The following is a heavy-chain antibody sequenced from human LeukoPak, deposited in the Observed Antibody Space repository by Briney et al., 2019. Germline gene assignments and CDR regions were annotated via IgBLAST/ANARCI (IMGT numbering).Heavy chain of an antibody. D-gene: IGHD1-26*01. V-gene: IGHV3-20*04. CDR3: ARVGSGSYYTPVYNWFDP. CDR2: INWNGGST. J-gene: IGHJ5*02. CDR1: GFTFSSYG. Sequence: GGSLRLSCAASGFTFSSYGMSWVRQAPGKGLEWVSGINWNGGSTGYADSVKGRFTISRDNAKNSLYLQMNSLRAEDTALYYCARVGSGSYYTPVYNWFDPWAREPWSPSPQ.